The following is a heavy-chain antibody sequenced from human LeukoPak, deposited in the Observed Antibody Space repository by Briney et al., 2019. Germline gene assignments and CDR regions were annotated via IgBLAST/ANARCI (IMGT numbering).Heavy chain of an antibody. Sequence: GESLKISCQGSGYNFTNFWIGWVRQLPGKGLEWMGIIYPGDSDIRYSPSFQGQVTISADKSINTTYLQWSSLKASDTAMYYYARLVDRGYSRSLGYWGQGTLVTVSS. CDR2: IYPGDSDI. V-gene: IGHV5-51*01. CDR1: GYNFTNFW. J-gene: IGHJ4*02. CDR3: ARLVDRGYSRSLGY. D-gene: IGHD2-15*01.